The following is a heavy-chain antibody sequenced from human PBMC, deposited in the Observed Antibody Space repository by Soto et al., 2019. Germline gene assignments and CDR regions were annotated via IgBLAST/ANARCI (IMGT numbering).Heavy chain of an antibody. Sequence: PGGSLRLSCAASGFTFSSYWMHWVRQDAGKGLLWVSSIKTDGTVTQYADSAKGRFTVSRDNAKNTLYLQMNSLRAEDTAVYYCAKDLSWGQCDYWGQGA. V-gene: IGHV3-74*03. CDR3: AKDLSWGQCDY. J-gene: IGHJ4*02. CDR2: IKTDGTVT. CDR1: GFTFSSYW. D-gene: IGHD3-16*01.